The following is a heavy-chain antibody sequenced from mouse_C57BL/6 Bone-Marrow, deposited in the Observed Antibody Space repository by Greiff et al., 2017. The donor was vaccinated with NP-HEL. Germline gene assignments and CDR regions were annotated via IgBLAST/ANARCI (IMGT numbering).Heavy chain of an antibody. CDR1: GFTFSSYA. D-gene: IGHD6-2*01. Sequence: EVQVVESGGGLVKPGGSLKLSCAASGFTFSSYAMSWVRQTPETRLEWVATISDGGSYTYYPDNVKGRFTISRDNAKNNLYLQMSHLKSEDTAMYYCAREVSPAMDYWGQGTSVTVSS. CDR2: ISDGGSYT. J-gene: IGHJ4*01. CDR3: AREVSPAMDY. V-gene: IGHV5-4*01.